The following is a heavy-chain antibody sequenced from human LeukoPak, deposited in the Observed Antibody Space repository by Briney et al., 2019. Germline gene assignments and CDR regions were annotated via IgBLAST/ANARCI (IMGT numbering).Heavy chain of an antibody. D-gene: IGHD3-10*02. CDR3: AKGTRTVLTMYCFHS. J-gene: IGHJ4*02. CDR2: IQYDGSNK. V-gene: IGHV3-30*02. CDR1: GFTFNNYG. Sequence: GGSLRLSCAASGFTFNNYGMHWVRQAPGKGLEWVAFIQYDGSNKYYVDSVKGRFTISRDNSKNTLYLQMNSLRAEETAVYCCAKGTRTVLTMYCFHSWGQGTLVTVSS.